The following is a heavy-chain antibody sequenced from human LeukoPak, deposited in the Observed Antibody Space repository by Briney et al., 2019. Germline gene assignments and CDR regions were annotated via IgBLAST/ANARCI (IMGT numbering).Heavy chain of an antibody. CDR1: GFTFSSYS. CDR3: ASHSGWYQIPFDY. Sequence: GGSLRLSCAASGFTFSSYSMNWVRQAPGKGLEWVSSISSSSSYIYYADSVKGRFTISRDNAKNSLYLQMNSLRAEDTAVYYCASHSGWYQIPFDYWGQGTLVTVSS. J-gene: IGHJ4*02. D-gene: IGHD6-19*01. V-gene: IGHV3-21*01. CDR2: ISSSSSYI.